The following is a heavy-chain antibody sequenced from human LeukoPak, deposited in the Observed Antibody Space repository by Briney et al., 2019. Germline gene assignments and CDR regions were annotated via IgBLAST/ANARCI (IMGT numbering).Heavy chain of an antibody. CDR3: AKDMYYYDSSGYPVYFDY. CDR2: ISWNSGSI. D-gene: IGHD3-22*01. Sequence: GGSLRLSCAASGFTFDDYAMHWVRQAPGKGLEWVSGISWNSGSIGYADSVKGRFTISRDNAKNSLYLQMNSLRAEDTALYYCAKDMYYYDSSGYPVYFDYWGQGTLVTVSS. CDR1: GFTFDDYA. V-gene: IGHV3-9*01. J-gene: IGHJ4*02.